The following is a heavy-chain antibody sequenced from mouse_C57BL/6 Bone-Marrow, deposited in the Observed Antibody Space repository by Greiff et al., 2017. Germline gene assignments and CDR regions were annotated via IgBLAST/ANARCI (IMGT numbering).Heavy chain of an antibody. J-gene: IGHJ2*01. V-gene: IGHV1-55*01. CDR1: GYTFTSYW. CDR2: IYPGSGST. Sequence: QVQLQQPGAELVKPGASVKMSCKASGYTFTSYWITWVKQRPGQGLEWIGDIYPGSGSTNYNEKFKSKATLTVDTSSSTADMQLSSLTSEDSAVYYCAKSLPGWYGSIDYWGQGTTLPVST. D-gene: IGHD1-1*01. CDR3: AKSLPGWYGSIDY.